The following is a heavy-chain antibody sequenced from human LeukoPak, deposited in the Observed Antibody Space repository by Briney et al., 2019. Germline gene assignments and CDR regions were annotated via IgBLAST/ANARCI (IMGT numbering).Heavy chain of an antibody. CDR2: ISSSSSTI. V-gene: IGHV3-48*01. CDR1: GFTFSSYS. Sequence: QAGGSLRLSCAASGFTFSSYSMNWVRQAPGKGLEWVSYISSSSSTIYYADSVKGRFTISRDNAKNSLYLQMNSLRAEDTAVYYCAREKEVGAFDIWGQGTMVTVSS. CDR3: AREKEVGAFDI. J-gene: IGHJ3*02.